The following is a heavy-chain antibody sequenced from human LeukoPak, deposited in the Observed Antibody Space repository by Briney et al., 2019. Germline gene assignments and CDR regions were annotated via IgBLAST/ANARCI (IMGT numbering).Heavy chain of an antibody. CDR3: ARQSDLDS. V-gene: IGHV5-51*01. Sequence: GESLKISCKCGGSTFINYWIWWVRQMPGKGLEWMGIIYPDDSDTRYNPSFQGHVNISADKSISTAYQQCTRLKDSDTAMYYCARQSDLDSWGQGTLVTVSS. J-gene: IGHJ4*02. CDR1: GSTFINYW. CDR2: IYPDDSDT.